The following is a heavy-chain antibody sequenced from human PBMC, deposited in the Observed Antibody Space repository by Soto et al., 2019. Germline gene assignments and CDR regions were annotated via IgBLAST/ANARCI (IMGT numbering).Heavy chain of an antibody. Sequence: PGGSLRLSCAASGFSFNLHEMNWVRQAPGKGLEWISYIGTSGSTKYYADSVQGRFTISRDNSKNSVYLEMNSLRGDDTGIYYCARAGGSPAFDWPYFDSWGQGTPVTVSS. D-gene: IGHD3-9*01. CDR2: IGTSGSTK. CDR3: ARAGGSPAFDWPYFDS. CDR1: GFSFNLHE. J-gene: IGHJ4*02. V-gene: IGHV3-48*03.